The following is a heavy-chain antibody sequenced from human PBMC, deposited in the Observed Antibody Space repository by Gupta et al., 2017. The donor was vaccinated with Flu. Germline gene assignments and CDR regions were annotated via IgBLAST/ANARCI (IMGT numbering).Heavy chain of an antibody. V-gene: IGHV3-74*01. Sequence: HWVRQAPGKGLVWVSRIKSDGSSATYADSVKGRFTISRDNAKNTLYLQMNSLRAEDTAVYYCARDGAGDCSGGSCYSWFDPWGQGTLVTVSS. D-gene: IGHD2-15*01. CDR3: ARDGAGDCSGGSCYSWFDP. J-gene: IGHJ5*02. CDR2: IKSDGSSA.